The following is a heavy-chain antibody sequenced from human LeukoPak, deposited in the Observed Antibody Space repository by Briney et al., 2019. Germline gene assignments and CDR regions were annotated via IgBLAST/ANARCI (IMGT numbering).Heavy chain of an antibody. J-gene: IGHJ4*02. CDR3: ARDAGRYCSSTSCYPDY. CDR2: ISAYNGNT. Sequence: ASVKVSCKASGYTFTSYGISWVRQAPGQGLEWMRWISAYNGNTNYAQKLQGRVTMTTDTSTSTAYMELRSLRSDDTAVYYCARDAGRYCSSTSCYPDYWGQGTLVTVSS. V-gene: IGHV1-18*01. CDR1: GYTFTSYG. D-gene: IGHD2-2*01.